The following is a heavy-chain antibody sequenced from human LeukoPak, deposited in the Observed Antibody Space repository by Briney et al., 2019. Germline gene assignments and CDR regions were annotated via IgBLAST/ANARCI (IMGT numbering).Heavy chain of an antibody. Sequence: ASVKVSCKASGYTLTDYGISWVRQAPGQGLEWIGWISAYNGHTYYTQKVQGRVTMTTDISTSTVYMELRSLRYDDTAVYYCPRDMVATVGYCFDYWGQGTLVTVSS. CDR2: ISAYNGHT. CDR3: PRDMVATVGYCFDY. V-gene: IGHV1-18*01. CDR1: GYTLTDYG. J-gene: IGHJ4*02. D-gene: IGHD4-23*01.